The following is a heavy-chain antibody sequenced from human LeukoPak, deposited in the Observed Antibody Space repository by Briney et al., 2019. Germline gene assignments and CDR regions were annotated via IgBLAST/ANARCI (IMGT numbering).Heavy chain of an antibody. CDR3: AREGGPYRPLDY. J-gene: IGHJ4*02. CDR1: GGSITNTNY. V-gene: IGHV4-4*02. CDR2: VNLQGST. Sequence: SGTLSLTCGVSGGSITNTNYWTWVRQPPGKGLEWIGEVNLQGSTNYDPSLMGRVAIAVDTSENHISLQLTSVTAADTAVYYCAREGGPYRPLDYSGQGTLVTVSS.